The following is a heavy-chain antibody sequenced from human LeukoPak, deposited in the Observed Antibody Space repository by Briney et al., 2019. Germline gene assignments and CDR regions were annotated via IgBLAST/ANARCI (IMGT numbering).Heavy chain of an antibody. CDR1: GFTFSSYD. CDR3: ARGAYSSGWYQNHYYYGMDV. D-gene: IGHD6-13*01. V-gene: IGHV3-13*01. Sequence: GGSLRLSCAASGFTFSSYDMHWVRQATGKGLEWVSAIGTAGDTYYPGSVKGRFTISRENAKNSLYLQMNSLRAGDTAVYYCARGAYSSGWYQNHYYYGMDVWGQGTTVTVSS. CDR2: IGTAGDT. J-gene: IGHJ6*02.